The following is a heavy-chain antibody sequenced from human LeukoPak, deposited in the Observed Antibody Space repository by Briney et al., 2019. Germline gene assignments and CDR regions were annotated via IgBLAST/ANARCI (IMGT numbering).Heavy chain of an antibody. CDR2: IKQDGSEK. V-gene: IGHV3-7*01. J-gene: IGHJ4*02. CDR1: GFTFSNYW. Sequence: GGSLRLSCAASGFTFSNYWMNWVRQAPGKGLEWVANIKQDGSEKYYVDSVKGRFTISRDNAKNSLYLQMNSLRAEDTAVYYCASRPQGYWGQGTLVTVSS. CDR3: ASRPQGY.